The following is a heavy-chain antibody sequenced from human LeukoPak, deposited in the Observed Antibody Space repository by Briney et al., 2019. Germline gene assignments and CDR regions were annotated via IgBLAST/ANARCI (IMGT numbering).Heavy chain of an antibody. D-gene: IGHD3-22*01. CDR1: GFTFNNYA. Sequence: GGSLRLSCAASGFTFNNYAMNWVRQAPGKGLEWVSSISSSSSYIYYADSVKGRFTISRDNAKNSLYPQMNSLRAEDTAVYYCARDYYDSSGLLLFDYWGQGTLVTVSS. V-gene: IGHV3-21*01. J-gene: IGHJ4*02. CDR2: ISSSSSYI. CDR3: ARDYYDSSGLLLFDY.